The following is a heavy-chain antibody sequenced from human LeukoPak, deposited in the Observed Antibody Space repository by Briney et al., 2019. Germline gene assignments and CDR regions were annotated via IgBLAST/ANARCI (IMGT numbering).Heavy chain of an antibody. CDR2: ISSICRTI. V-gene: IGHV3-48*03. CDR1: GFTFSSYE. J-gene: IGHJ6*02. D-gene: IGHD2-2*01. Sequence: TGGSLRLSCAASGFTFSSYEFNWVRQAREKGGEWVSYISSICRTIFYADSVKGRFTISRDNAKNSLYLQMNSLRAEDTAVYHCARGDEYCSSTSCYAGPSYGLDVWGQGTTVTVSS. CDR3: ARGDEYCSSTSCYAGPSYGLDV.